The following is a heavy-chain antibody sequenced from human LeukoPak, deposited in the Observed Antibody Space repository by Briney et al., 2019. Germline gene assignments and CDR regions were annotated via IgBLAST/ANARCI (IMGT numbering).Heavy chain of an antibody. Sequence: GGSLRLSCAASGFTFSSSWMHWVRQAPGKGLVWVSRINGDGSSTSYADSVKGRFTISRDNAKNTLYLQMDSLRPEDTAVYYCARGGGYSSPPFDYWGQGTLVTVSS. CDR1: GFTFSSSW. CDR3: ARGGGYSSPPFDY. D-gene: IGHD5-12*01. J-gene: IGHJ4*02. CDR2: INGDGSST. V-gene: IGHV3-74*01.